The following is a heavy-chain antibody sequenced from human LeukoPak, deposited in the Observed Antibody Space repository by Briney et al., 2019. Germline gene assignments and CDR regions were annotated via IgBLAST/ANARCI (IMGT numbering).Heavy chain of an antibody. D-gene: IGHD2-2*01. Sequence: PGGSLRLSCAASGFTFSRYSMNWVRQAPGKGLEWLSSISSSSSFIYYADSVKGRFTISRDNAKNSLYLQMNSLRAEDTAVYYCARDPPLGSCSTISCTRLDYWGQGTLVTVSS. CDR1: GFTFSRYS. CDR3: ARDPPLGSCSTISCTRLDY. J-gene: IGHJ4*02. V-gene: IGHV3-21*01. CDR2: ISSSSSFI.